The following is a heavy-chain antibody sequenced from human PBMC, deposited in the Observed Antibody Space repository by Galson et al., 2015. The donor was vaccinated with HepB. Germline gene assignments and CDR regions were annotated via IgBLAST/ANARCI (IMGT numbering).Heavy chain of an antibody. V-gene: IGHV3-30*18. D-gene: IGHD4-17*01. CDR1: GFTFSRYG. J-gene: IGHJ4*02. Sequence: SLRLSCAASGFTFSRYGMHWVRQAPGRGLEWVAVISYGGGTKYYADSVKGRFTISRDNAKNTLYLQMDSLRGEDTAVYYCAKDRNYADYGLSAVFDYWGQGTLVTVSS. CDR3: AKDRNYADYGLSAVFDY. CDR2: ISYGGGTK.